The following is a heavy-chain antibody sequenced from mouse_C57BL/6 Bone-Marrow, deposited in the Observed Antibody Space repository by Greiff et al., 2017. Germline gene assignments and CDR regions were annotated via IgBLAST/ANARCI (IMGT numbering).Heavy chain of an antibody. CDR3: ARGPHYYYGSSYFDY. J-gene: IGHJ2*01. CDR2: IYTRSGNT. D-gene: IGHD1-1*01. Sequence: VQLVESGAELARPGASVKLSCKASGYTFTSYGISWVKQRTGQGLVWIGEIYTRSGNTYYNEKFKGKATLTADKSSSTAYMDLRSLPSEDSAVSFWARGPHYYYGSSYFDYWGEGTTVTVSS. V-gene: IGHV1-81*01. CDR1: GYTFTSYG.